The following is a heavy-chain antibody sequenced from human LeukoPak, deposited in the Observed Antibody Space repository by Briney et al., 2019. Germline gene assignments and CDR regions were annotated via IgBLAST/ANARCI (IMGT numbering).Heavy chain of an antibody. CDR1: GGTFSSYA. Sequence: SVKVSCKASGGTFSSYAISWVRQAPGQGLEWMGRIIPILGIANYAQKFQGRVTITADKSTSTAYMELSSLRSEDTAVYYCARVNDYYYYGMDVRGQGTTVTVSS. CDR2: IIPILGIA. V-gene: IGHV1-69*04. CDR3: ARVNDYYYYGMDV. J-gene: IGHJ6*02.